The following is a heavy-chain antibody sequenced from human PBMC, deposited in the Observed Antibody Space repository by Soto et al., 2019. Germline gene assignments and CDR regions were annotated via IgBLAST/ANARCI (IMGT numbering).Heavy chain of an antibody. CDR1: GYSFTSYW. J-gene: IGHJ4*02. CDR3: ARQLIGYYYDSRGYPFDY. D-gene: IGHD3-22*01. Sequence: GESLKISCKGSGYSFTSYWIGWVRQMPGKGLEWMGIIYPGDSDTRYSPSFQGQVTISADKSISTAYLQWSSLKASDTAMYYCARQLIGYYYDSRGYPFDYWGQGTLVTVSS. V-gene: IGHV5-51*01. CDR2: IYPGDSDT.